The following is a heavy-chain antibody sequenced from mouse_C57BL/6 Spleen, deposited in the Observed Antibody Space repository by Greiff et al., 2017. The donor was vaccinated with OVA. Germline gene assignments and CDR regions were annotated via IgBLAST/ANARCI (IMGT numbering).Heavy chain of an antibody. Sequence: VQLQQSGAELVRPGASVKLSCTASGFNIKDDYMHWVKQRPEQGLEWIGWIDPENGDTEYASKFQGKATITADTSSNTAYLQLSSLTSEDTAVYYCTPSYYGFDYWGQGTTLTVSS. J-gene: IGHJ2*01. CDR2: IDPENGDT. V-gene: IGHV14-4*01. CDR1: GFNIKDDY. D-gene: IGHD1-1*01. CDR3: TPSYYGFDY.